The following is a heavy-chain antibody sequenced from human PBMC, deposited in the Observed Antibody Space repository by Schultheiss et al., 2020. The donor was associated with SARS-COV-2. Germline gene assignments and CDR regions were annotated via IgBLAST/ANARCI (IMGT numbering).Heavy chain of an antibody. Sequence: SETLSLTCTVSGGSVSSGSYYWSWIRQPPGKGLEWIGRIYTSGSTNYNPSLKSRVTISVDTSKNQFSLKLSSVTAADTAVYYCAGDYYGMDVWGQGTTVTVSS. CDR2: IYTSGST. CDR1: GGSVSSGSYY. CDR3: AGDYYGMDV. V-gene: IGHV4-61*01. J-gene: IGHJ6*02.